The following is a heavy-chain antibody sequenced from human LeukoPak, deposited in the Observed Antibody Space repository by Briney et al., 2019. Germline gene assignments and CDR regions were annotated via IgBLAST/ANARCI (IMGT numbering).Heavy chain of an antibody. V-gene: IGHV3-49*03. J-gene: IGHJ6*02. CDR2: IRSKAHGGTT. Sequence: PGGSLRLSCTASGFTFGDYAMSWFRQAPGKGLEWVGFIRSKAHGGTTEYAASVKGRFTISRDDSKSIAYLQMNSLKTEDTAVYYCTRSELLVGSYYYYGMDVWGQGTTVTVSS. D-gene: IGHD6-13*01. CDR1: GFTFGDYA. CDR3: TRSELLVGSYYYYGMDV.